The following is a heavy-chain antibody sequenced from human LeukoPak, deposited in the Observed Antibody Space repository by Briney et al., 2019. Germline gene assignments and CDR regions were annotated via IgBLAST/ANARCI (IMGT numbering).Heavy chain of an antibody. J-gene: IGHJ3*02. CDR2: VSSSSSTI. CDR3: ARDVRVGGYFDWLLGGAFDI. Sequence: GGSLTLSCAASGFTFSSYSMNWVRQAPGKGLEGVSYVSSSSSTIYYADSVKGRFTISRDNAKNSLYLQMNSLRDEDTAVYYCARDVRVGGYFDWLLGGAFDIWGQGTMVTVSS. D-gene: IGHD3-9*01. V-gene: IGHV3-48*02. CDR1: GFTFSSYS.